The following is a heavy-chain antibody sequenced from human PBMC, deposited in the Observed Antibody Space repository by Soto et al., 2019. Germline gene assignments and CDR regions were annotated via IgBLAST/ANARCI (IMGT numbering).Heavy chain of an antibody. Sequence: QVQLVQSGAEVKKPGASVKVSCKASGYPLTAKYLHWVRQAPGQGLEWMGWINPSSGGTKEAQKFRGRVTMTRDTSISAAYMELSRLTSDDTAVYYCARLHYDYPWGSSRYAGYYFDYWGQGTLVTVSS. CDR1: GYPLTAKY. V-gene: IGHV1-2*02. CDR3: ARLHYDYPWGSSRYAGYYFDY. CDR2: INPSSGGT. D-gene: IGHD3-16*02. J-gene: IGHJ4*02.